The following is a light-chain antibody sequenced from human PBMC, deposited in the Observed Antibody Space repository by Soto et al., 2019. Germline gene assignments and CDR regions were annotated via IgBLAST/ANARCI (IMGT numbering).Light chain of an antibody. J-gene: IGKJ1*01. V-gene: IGKV1-5*01. Sequence: DIQMTQSPSSVSAAVGERVTITCRASQSISSWLAWYQQKPGKAPKLLIYDASSLESGVPSRFSGSGSGTEFTLTISSLQPDDFATYYCQQYNSYSRTFGQGTKVDIK. CDR1: QSISSW. CDR3: QQYNSYSRT. CDR2: DAS.